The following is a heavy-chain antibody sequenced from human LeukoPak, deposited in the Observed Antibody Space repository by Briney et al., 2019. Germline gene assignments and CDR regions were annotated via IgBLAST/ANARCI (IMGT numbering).Heavy chain of an antibody. CDR3: ARVTNPPAFDI. CDR2: ITWDGDST. Sequence: PGGSLRLSCAASGFTFDDYAMHWVRQAPGKGLEWVSLITWDGDSTYYADSVKGRFTISRDNSKNYLYLQMNSLRAEDTAVYYCARVTNPPAFDIWGQGTMVTVSS. D-gene: IGHD2-8*01. CDR1: GFTFDDYA. J-gene: IGHJ3*02. V-gene: IGHV3-43D*03.